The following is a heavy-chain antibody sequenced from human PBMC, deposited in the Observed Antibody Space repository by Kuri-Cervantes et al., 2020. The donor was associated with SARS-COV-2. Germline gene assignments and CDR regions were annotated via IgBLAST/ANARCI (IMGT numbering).Heavy chain of an antibody. Sequence: GESLKISCTASGFTFGDYAMSWVRQAPGKGLEWVGFIRSKAYGGTTEYAAPVKGRFTISRDDSKSIAYLQMNSLKTEDTAVYYCTRYDFWSGYYLDYWGQGTLVTVSS. V-gene: IGHV3-49*04. D-gene: IGHD3-3*01. J-gene: IGHJ4*02. CDR3: TRYDFWSGYYLDY. CDR1: GFTFGDYA. CDR2: IRSKAYGGTT.